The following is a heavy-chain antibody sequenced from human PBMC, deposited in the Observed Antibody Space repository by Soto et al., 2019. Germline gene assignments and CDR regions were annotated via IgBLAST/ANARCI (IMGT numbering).Heavy chain of an antibody. CDR1: GYTFTSYY. Sequence: QVQLVQSGAEVKKPGASVKVSCKASGYTFTSYYMHWVRQAPGQGLEWMGIINPSGGSTSYAQKFQGRVTMTRDTATSTVYMELSGRRSEGTAVYYCATGVPAWWGQGTLVTVSS. CDR3: ATGVPAW. J-gene: IGHJ4*02. CDR2: INPSGGST. D-gene: IGHD3-10*01. V-gene: IGHV1-46*01.